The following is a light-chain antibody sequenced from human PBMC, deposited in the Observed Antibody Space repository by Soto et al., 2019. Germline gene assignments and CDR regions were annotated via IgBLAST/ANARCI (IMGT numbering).Light chain of an antibody. V-gene: IGKV3-20*01. CDR1: QSVSSRY. Sequence: EIVLTQSPVTLSLSPGERATLSCRASQSVSSRYFAWYQQKPGQAPRLLIYAASSRANGIPDRFSGSGSGTDFSLTISRLEPEDFAVYYCQQYASSRTFGPGTKVE. CDR3: QQYASSRT. J-gene: IGKJ1*01. CDR2: AAS.